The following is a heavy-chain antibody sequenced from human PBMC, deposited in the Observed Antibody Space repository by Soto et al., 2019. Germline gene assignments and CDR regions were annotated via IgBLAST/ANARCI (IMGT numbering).Heavy chain of an antibody. D-gene: IGHD3-22*01. J-gene: IGHJ4*02. V-gene: IGHV1-69*01. CDR1: GGTFSNFA. CDR3: ACSRPSYYYDSSCFSYYFDY. Sequence: QVQLVQSGAEVKKPGSSVKVSCKASGGTFSNFAISWVRQAPGQGLEWMGGIVPMFGRANYAQKFQGRVTITADESTSTAYMELSSLRSEDTAVYYCACSRPSYYYDSSCFSYYFDYWGQGTLVTVSS. CDR2: IVPMFGRA.